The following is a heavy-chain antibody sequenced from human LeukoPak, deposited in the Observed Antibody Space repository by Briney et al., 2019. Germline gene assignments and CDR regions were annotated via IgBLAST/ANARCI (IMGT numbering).Heavy chain of an antibody. CDR2: IYHSGST. V-gene: IGHV4-38-2*01. J-gene: IGHJ4*02. CDR1: GYSISSGYY. D-gene: IGHD3-10*01. CDR3: ARRMYYYGSRSLDY. Sequence: SETLSLTCAVSGYSISSGYYWGWIRQPPGKGLEWIGSIYHSGSTYYNPSLKSRVTISVDTSKNQFSLKLSSVTAADTAVYYCARRMYYYGSRSLDYWGQGTLVTVSS.